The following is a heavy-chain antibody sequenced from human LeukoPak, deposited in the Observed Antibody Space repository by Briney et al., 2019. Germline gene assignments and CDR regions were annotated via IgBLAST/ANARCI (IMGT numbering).Heavy chain of an antibody. V-gene: IGHV4-61*02. D-gene: IGHD3-3*01. Sequence: SETLSLTCTVSGGSISSGSYYWSWIRQPAGKGLEWIGRIYTSGSTNYNPSLKSRVTISVDTSKNQFSLKLSSVTAADTAVYYCARGSRYDFWSGATNWFDPWGQGILVIVSS. CDR2: IYTSGST. CDR1: GGSISSGSYY. CDR3: ARGSRYDFWSGATNWFDP. J-gene: IGHJ5*02.